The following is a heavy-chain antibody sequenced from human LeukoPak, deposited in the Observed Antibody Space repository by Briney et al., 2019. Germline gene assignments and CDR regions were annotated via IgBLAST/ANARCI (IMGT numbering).Heavy chain of an antibody. CDR2: IYSGGST. CDR3: ARDYRSMVREVTTWGFDY. CDR1: GFTVSSNY. D-gene: IGHD3-10*01. J-gene: IGHJ4*02. V-gene: IGHV3-66*02. Sequence: GGSLRLSCAASGFTVSSNYMSWVRQAPGKGLEWVSVIYSGGSTYYADSVKGRFTISRDNSKNTLYLQMNSLRAEDTAVYYCARDYRSMVREVTTWGFDYWGQGTLVTVSS.